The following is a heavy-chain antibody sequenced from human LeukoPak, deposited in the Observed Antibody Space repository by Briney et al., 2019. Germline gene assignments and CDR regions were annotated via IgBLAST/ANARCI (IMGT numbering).Heavy chain of an antibody. D-gene: IGHD5-18*01. CDR3: TRGYSYGYYFDY. CDR1: GFTFGDYA. J-gene: IGHJ4*02. V-gene: IGHV3-49*04. Sequence: GGSLRLSCTASGFTFGDYAMTWVRQAPGKGLEWVGFIASETYGGTAEYAASVKGRFTISRDDSKSIAYLQMNSLKTEDTAVYYCTRGYSYGYYFDYWGQGTLVTVSS. CDR2: IASETYGGTA.